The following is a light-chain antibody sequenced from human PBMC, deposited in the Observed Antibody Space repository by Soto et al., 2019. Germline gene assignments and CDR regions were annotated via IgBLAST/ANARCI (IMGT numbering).Light chain of an antibody. Sequence: QSVLTQPASVSGSPGQSITISCGGTSSDVGAYIYVSWYQQFPGKAPKLILYEVNNWPSGVSNRFSGSKSDTTASLTISGLQPEDEADYYCSAYSDIDTKVFGTGTKLTVL. V-gene: IGLV2-14*03. CDR1: SSDVGAYIY. CDR2: EVN. J-gene: IGLJ1*01. CDR3: SAYSDIDTKV.